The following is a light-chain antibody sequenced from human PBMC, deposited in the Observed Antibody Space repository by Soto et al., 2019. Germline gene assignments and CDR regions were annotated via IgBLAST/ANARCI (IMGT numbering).Light chain of an antibody. V-gene: IGLV2-14*01. CDR3: SSYTSSSTVV. Sequence: QSVLTQPASVSGSPGQSITISCTGTSSDVGGYNDVSWYQQHPGKAPKLMIYEVSNRPSGVSNRFSGSKSGNTASLTISGLQAEDEDDYYCSSYTSSSTVVFGTGTKLTVL. J-gene: IGLJ1*01. CDR2: EVS. CDR1: SSDVGGYND.